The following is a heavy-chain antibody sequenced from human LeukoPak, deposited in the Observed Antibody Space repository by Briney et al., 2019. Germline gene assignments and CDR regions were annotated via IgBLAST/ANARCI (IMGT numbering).Heavy chain of an antibody. Sequence: GGSLRLSCPASGFTFSGYSMGWVRQAPGKGLQWVSSISGSGSITYYIDSVEGRFTISRDNSKNTMYLQMNSLRAEDTAVYYCARGRGGDYVPSRFDYWGQGTLVTVSS. D-gene: IGHD4-17*01. CDR2: ISGSGSIT. J-gene: IGHJ4*02. CDR1: GFTFSGYS. CDR3: ARGRGGDYVPSRFDY. V-gene: IGHV3-23*01.